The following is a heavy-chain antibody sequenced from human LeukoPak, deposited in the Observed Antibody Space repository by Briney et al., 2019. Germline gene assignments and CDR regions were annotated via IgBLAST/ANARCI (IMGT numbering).Heavy chain of an antibody. D-gene: IGHD6-13*01. Sequence: PETLSLTCAVYGGSFGGYYWSWIRQPPGKGLEWIGEINHSGSTNYNPSLKSRVTISVDTSKNQFSLKLSSVTAADTAVYYCAFSSSWYIGAFDIWGQGTMVTVSS. V-gene: IGHV4-34*01. CDR1: GGSFGGYY. J-gene: IGHJ3*02. CDR2: INHSGST. CDR3: AFSSSWYIGAFDI.